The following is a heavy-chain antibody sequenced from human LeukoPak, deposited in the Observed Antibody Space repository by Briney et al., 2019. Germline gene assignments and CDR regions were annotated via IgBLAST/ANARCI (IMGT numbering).Heavy chain of an antibody. CDR1: GFTFRSYG. J-gene: IGHJ4*02. D-gene: IGHD2-2*01. V-gene: IGHV3-30*02. CDR3: AKDSSTSCHD. CDR2: IQNDGSNK. Sequence: GGSLRLSCTASGFTFRSYGMSWVRQAPGMGLEWVAFIQNDGSNKYCADSVKGRFTVSRDNSKNTLYLQTNSLRTEDTAVYYCAKDSSTSCHDWGQGTLVTVSS.